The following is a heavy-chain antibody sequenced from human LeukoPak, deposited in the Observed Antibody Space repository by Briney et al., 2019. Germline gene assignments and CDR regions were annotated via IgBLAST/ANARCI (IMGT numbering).Heavy chain of an antibody. V-gene: IGHV4-59*01. CDR1: GGSISSYY. CDR3: ARYGAAAGTWYFQH. CDR2: IYYSGST. J-gene: IGHJ1*01. D-gene: IGHD6-13*01. Sequence: SETLSLTCTASGGSISSYYWSWIRQPPGKGLEWIGYIYYSGSTNYNPSLKSRVTISVDTSKNQFSLKLSSVTAADTAVYYCARYGAAAGTWYFQHWGQGTLVTVSS.